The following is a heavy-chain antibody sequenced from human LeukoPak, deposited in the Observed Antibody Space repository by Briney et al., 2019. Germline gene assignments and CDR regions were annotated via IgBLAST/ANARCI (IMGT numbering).Heavy chain of an antibody. Sequence: SETLSLTCTVSGGSISSYYWSWIRQPPGKGLEWIGSIYYSGSTYYNPSLKSRVTISVDTSKNQFSLKLSSVTAADTAVYYCARDRAYCGGDCDAFDIWGQGTMVTVSS. V-gene: IGHV4-59*12. CDR3: ARDRAYCGGDCDAFDI. J-gene: IGHJ3*02. D-gene: IGHD2-21*02. CDR2: IYYSGST. CDR1: GGSISSYY.